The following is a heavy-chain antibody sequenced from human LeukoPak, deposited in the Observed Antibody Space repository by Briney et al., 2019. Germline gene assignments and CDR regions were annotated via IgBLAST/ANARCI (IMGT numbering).Heavy chain of an antibody. D-gene: IGHD6-13*01. Sequence: SETLSLTCTVSGGSISSGAYYWSWIRQPPGKGLEWIGYIYHSGSTYYNPSLKSRVTTSVDRSKNQFSLKLSSVTAADTAVYYCARDLRIAAAGTSAPDAFDIWGQGTMVTVSS. CDR1: GGSISSGAYY. V-gene: IGHV4-30-2*01. CDR2: IYHSGST. J-gene: IGHJ3*02. CDR3: ARDLRIAAAGTSAPDAFDI.